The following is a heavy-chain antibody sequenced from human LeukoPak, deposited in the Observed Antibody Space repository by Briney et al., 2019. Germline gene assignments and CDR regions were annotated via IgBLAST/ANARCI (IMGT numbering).Heavy chain of an antibody. CDR1: GFSFSFYW. CDR3: AQGSHYYGSGSHRRGHYFDY. CDR2: IKTDGSIA. Sequence: GGSLRLSCAASGFSFSFYWMHWVRQAPGKGPVWVSRIKTDGSIADYADSVKGRFTISRDNAKNTLYLQMNSLRDEDTAVYYCAQGSHYYGSGSHRRGHYFDYWGQGTLVTVSS. V-gene: IGHV3-74*01. D-gene: IGHD3-10*01. J-gene: IGHJ4*02.